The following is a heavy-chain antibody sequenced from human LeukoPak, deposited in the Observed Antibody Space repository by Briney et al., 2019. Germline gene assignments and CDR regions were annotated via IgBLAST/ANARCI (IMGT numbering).Heavy chain of an antibody. J-gene: IGHJ4*02. CDR3: AKASWVSSTDAVR. D-gene: IGHD3-16*01. CDR2: NRGNGET. V-gene: IGHV3-23*01. CDR1: GLSFSSFA. Sequence: GGSLRLSCAPPGLSFSSFAMSWVRQGPARGLEWVSSNRGNGETFYAGSVKGRFTLSSDSSRNTVYFQLNNLRVEDTAIYYCAKASWVSSTDAVRWGQGTLVTVSS.